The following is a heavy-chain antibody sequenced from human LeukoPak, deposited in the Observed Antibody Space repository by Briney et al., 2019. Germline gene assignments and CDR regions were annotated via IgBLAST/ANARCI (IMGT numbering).Heavy chain of an antibody. V-gene: IGHV4-59*08. J-gene: IGHJ4*02. CDR1: GGSISSYY. D-gene: IGHD2-15*01. CDR3: ARHMCSGGSCYFFDY. Sequence: SETLSLTCTVSGGSISSYYWSWIRQPPGKGLEWIEYIYYSGSTNYNPSLKSRVTISVDTSKNQFSLKLSSVTAADTAVYYCARHMCSGGSCYFFDYWGQGTLVTVSS. CDR2: IYYSGST.